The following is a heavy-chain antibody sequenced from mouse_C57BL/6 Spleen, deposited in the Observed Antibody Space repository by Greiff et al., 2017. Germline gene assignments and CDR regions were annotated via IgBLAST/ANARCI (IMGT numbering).Heavy chain of an antibody. Sequence: VQLQQPGAELVRPGSSVKLSCKASGYTFTSYWMHWVKQRPIQGLEWIGNIDPSDSETHYNQKFKDKATLTVDKSSSTAYMQLSSLTSEDSAVYYCARSGGSGYGYDGYFDVWGTGTTVTVSS. D-gene: IGHD2-2*01. V-gene: IGHV1-52*01. CDR3: ARSGGSGYGYDGYFDV. CDR1: GYTFTSYW. J-gene: IGHJ1*03. CDR2: IDPSDSET.